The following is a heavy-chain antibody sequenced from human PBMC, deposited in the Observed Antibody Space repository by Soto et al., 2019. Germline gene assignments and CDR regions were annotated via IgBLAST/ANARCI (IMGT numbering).Heavy chain of an antibody. CDR1: GFTFSNYG. D-gene: IGHD3-16*01. J-gene: IGHJ2*01. Sequence: SGGGVVQPGRSLRLSCAASGFTFSNYGMHWVRQAPGEGLEWVAVVWYNGINKYYADSVKGRFIVSRDNSKNTLYLQMDSLRAEDTALYFCAGARGDWYFDLWGRGTLVTVSS. CDR2: VWYNGINK. CDR3: AGARGDWYFDL. V-gene: IGHV3-33*01.